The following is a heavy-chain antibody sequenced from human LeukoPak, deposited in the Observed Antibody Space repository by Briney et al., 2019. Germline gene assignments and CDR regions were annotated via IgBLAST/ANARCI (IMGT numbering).Heavy chain of an antibody. Sequence: SETLSLTCAVSGGSISSGGYSWSWIRQPPGKGLEWIGYIYHSGSTYYNPSLKSRVTMSVDTSKNQFSLKLSSVTAVDTAVYYCARTMSSSHTVYGMDVWGQGTTVTVSS. CDR3: ARTMSSSHTVYGMDV. CDR1: GGSISSGGYS. CDR2: IYHSGST. V-gene: IGHV4-30-2*01. J-gene: IGHJ6*02. D-gene: IGHD2-2*02.